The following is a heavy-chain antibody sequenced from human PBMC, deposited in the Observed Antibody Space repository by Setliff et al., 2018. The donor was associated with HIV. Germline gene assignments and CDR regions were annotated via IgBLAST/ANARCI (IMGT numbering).Heavy chain of an antibody. V-gene: IGHV4-34*01. J-gene: IGHJ3*01. D-gene: IGHD3-3*01. CDR3: ARGRLATLFGVVVPTVAAFDV. CDR2: ITHSGIT. CDR1: GGSFHNYH. Sequence: SETLSLTCAVYGGSFHNYHWTWIRQSPENGLEWIGQITHSGITSYNPSLNSRVTISVDTSKNQFSLNLTSVTAADTALYYCARGRLATLFGVVVPTVAAFDVWGQGTKVTVS.